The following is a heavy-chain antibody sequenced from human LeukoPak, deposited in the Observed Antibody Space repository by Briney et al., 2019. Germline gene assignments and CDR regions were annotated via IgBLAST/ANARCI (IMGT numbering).Heavy chain of an antibody. D-gene: IGHD1-26*01. CDR2: IGSNGDST. V-gene: IGHV3-64*01. CDR3: ARGNVVGATRPFDY. J-gene: IGHJ4*02. Sequence: GGSLRLSCAGSGFTFSNYAMYWVRQAPGKGLENVAGIGSNGDSTYYASSVKGRFTISRDNSKNTLLLQMGSLRAEDMAVYYCARGNVVGATRPFDYWGQGTLVTVSS. CDR1: GFTFSNYA.